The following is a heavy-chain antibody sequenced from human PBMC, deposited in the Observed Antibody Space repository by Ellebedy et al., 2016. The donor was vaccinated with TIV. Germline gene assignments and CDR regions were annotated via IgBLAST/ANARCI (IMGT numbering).Heavy chain of an antibody. CDR3: ARVGGYASHYYYYGMDV. CDR1: GFTFSSYA. Sequence: GESLKISCAASGFTFSSYAMSWARQAPGKGLEWVSAISGSGGTTYYADSVKGRFTISRDNSKNTLYLQMNSLRAEDTAVYSCARVGGYASHYYYYGMDVWGQGTTVTVSS. CDR2: ISGSGGTT. V-gene: IGHV3-23*01. J-gene: IGHJ6*02. D-gene: IGHD5-12*01.